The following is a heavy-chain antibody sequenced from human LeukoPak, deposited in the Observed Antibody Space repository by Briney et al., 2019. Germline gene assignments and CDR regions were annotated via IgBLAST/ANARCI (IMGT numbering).Heavy chain of an antibody. V-gene: IGHV1-18*01. CDR2: ISAYNGNT. CDR3: ARDLYCSSTSCYFIDY. CDR1: GYTFTSYG. Sequence: GASVKVSCKASGYTFTSYGISWVRQAPGQGLEWMGWISAYNGNTNYAQKLQGRVTMTTDTSTSTAYMELRSLRSDDTAVYYCARDLYCSSTSCYFIDYWGQGTLVTVSS. J-gene: IGHJ4*02. D-gene: IGHD2-2*01.